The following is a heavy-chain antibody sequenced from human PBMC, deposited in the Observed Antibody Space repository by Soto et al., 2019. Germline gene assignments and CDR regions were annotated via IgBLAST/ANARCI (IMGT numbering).Heavy chain of an antibody. CDR1: GGSISNSGFY. D-gene: IGHD3-3*01. Sequence: SETLSLTCIVSGGSISNSGFYWGWIRQPPGKGLEWIGSIYDSGTTYYNPSLESRVTVSVDTSKNHFSLRLTSVTAADTAVYYCARPRGLRFSVADVFDIWGQGAMVT. CDR2: IYDSGTT. V-gene: IGHV4-39*02. J-gene: IGHJ3*02. CDR3: ARPRGLRFSVADVFDI.